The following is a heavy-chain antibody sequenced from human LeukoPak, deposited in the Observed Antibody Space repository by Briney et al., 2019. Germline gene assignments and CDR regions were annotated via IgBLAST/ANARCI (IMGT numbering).Heavy chain of an antibody. CDR3: AKDHGGWPYYLDY. V-gene: IGHV3-23*01. CDR2: ISGSGGST. CDR1: GFSLSNYA. J-gene: IGHJ4*02. D-gene: IGHD1-26*01. Sequence: GESLKISCAASGFSLSNYALTWVRQAPGKGLEWVSAISGSGGSTYYADSVKGRFTISRDNSKSTLYLQMNSLRAEDTAVYYCAKDHGGWPYYLDYWGQGTLVTVSS.